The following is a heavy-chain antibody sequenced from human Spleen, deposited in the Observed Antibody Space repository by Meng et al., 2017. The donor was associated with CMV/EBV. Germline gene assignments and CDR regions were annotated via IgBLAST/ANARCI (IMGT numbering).Heavy chain of an antibody. CDR3: ARAGLGYCSVTSCYNDY. CDR1: GFTMSFYD. Sequence: GESLKISCAASGFTMSFYDMNWVRQAPGKGLEWVSYIRNSGSTIYYADSVKGRFTISRDNAKNSLFLQMSSLRAEDTAMYYCARAGLGYCSVTSCYNDYWGQGTLVTVSS. CDR2: IRNSGSTI. V-gene: IGHV3-48*03. D-gene: IGHD2-2*02. J-gene: IGHJ4*02.